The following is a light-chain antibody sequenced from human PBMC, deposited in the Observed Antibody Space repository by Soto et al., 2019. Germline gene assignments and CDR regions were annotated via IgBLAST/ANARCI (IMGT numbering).Light chain of an antibody. CDR3: HQRSYWPPVT. CDR2: DAS. CDR1: QSVSSN. J-gene: IGKJ5*01. V-gene: IGKV3-11*01. Sequence: ETVLTQSPATLSLSPGERATLSCRASQSVSSNLAWYQQKPGQAPRLLIYDASNRATGIPARFSGSGSGTDFALTISSLELQYFAVYYCHQRSYWPPVTFGQGTRLEIK.